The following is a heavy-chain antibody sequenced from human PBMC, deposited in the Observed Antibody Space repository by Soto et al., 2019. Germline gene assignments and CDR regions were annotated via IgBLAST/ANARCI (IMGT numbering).Heavy chain of an antibody. D-gene: IGHD3-10*01. CDR1: GFTVSSNY. J-gene: IGHJ6*02. Sequence: EVQLVETGGGLIQPGGSLRLSCAASGFTVSSNYMSWVRQAPGKGLEWVSVIYSGGSTYYADSVKGRFTISRENSKNTLYLQMNSLRAEDTAVYYCARDSVIRYGSGSYYNSHYYYYGMDVWGQGTTVTVSS. V-gene: IGHV3-53*02. CDR2: IYSGGST. CDR3: ARDSVIRYGSGSYYNSHYYYYGMDV.